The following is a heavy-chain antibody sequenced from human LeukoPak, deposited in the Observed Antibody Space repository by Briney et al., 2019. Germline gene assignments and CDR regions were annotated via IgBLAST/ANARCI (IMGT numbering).Heavy chain of an antibody. CDR2: ITPSSGAT. D-gene: IGHD3-10*01. Sequence: ASVKVSCKTSGYTFTAYNIHWVRQAPGQGLEWMGWITPSSGATNYAQQLQGRITMTRDTSISTAYMELNNLISDDTAVYYCARGMASGTYRRFDFWGQGTLVTVSS. J-gene: IGHJ4*02. CDR3: ARGMASGTYRRFDF. V-gene: IGHV1-2*02. CDR1: GYTFTAYN.